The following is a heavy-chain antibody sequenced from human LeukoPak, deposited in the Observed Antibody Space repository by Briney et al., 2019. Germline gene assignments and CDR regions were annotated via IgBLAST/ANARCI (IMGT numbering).Heavy chain of an antibody. J-gene: IGHJ4*02. CDR1: GGSISSYY. V-gene: IGHV4-59*08. Sequence: SETLSLTCTVSGGSISSYYWSWVRQPPGKGLEWIGYIYYSGSTYYNPSLKSRVTISVDTSKNQFSLKLSSVTAADTAVYYCARGRSLLDYWGQGTLVTVSS. D-gene: IGHD3-10*01. CDR2: IYYSGST. CDR3: ARGRSLLDY.